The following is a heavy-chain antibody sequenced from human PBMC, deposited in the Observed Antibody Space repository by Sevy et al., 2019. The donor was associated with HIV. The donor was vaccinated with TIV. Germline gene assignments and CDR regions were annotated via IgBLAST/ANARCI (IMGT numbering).Heavy chain of an antibody. J-gene: IGHJ3*02. Sequence: ASVKVSCKVSGYTLTELSMHWVRQAPGKGLEWMGGFDPEDGETIYAQKFQGRVTMTEDTSTDTAYMELSSLRSEDTAVYYCATTVTLGVGAFDIWGQWTMVTVSS. D-gene: IGHD4-4*01. CDR2: FDPEDGET. CDR3: ATTVTLGVGAFDI. CDR1: GYTLTELS. V-gene: IGHV1-24*01.